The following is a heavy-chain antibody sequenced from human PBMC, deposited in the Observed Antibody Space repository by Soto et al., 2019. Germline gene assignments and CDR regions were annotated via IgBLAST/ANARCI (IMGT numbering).Heavy chain of an antibody. D-gene: IGHD3-10*01. CDR2: IWYDGSNK. CDR1: GFTFGSYG. J-gene: IGHJ4*02. Sequence: PGGSLRLSCAASGFTFGSYGMHWVRQAPGKGLEWVAVIWYDGSNKYYADSVKGRFTISRDNSKNTLYLQMNTLRAEDTAVYYCGRLFDSGHGPFDYWGQGTLVTVSS. V-gene: IGHV3-33*01. CDR3: GRLFDSGHGPFDY.